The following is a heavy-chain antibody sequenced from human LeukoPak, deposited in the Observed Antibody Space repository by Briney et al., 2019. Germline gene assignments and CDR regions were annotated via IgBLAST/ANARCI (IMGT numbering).Heavy chain of an antibody. V-gene: IGHV3-43*02. D-gene: IGHD2-15*01. Sequence: GGSLTLSCAASGFTFSNYGMHWVRQPPGKGLEWVSLISGDGGSTYYADSVKGRFTISRDNSKNSLYLQMNSLRTEDTALYYCAKDMSQYCSGGSCYSIDYWGQGTLVTVSS. J-gene: IGHJ4*02. CDR3: AKDMSQYCSGGSCYSIDY. CDR1: GFTFSNYG. CDR2: ISGDGGST.